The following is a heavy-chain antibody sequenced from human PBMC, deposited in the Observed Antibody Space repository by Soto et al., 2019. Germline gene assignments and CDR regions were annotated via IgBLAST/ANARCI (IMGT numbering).Heavy chain of an antibody. CDR1: GFTFSTSW. CDR3: ATHNYYTFEY. Sequence: EVQLLESGGGLVQPGGSLRLSCTASGFTFSTSWMTWIRQAPGKGLEWVAQIKPDGSDKSYVDSMKGRFTISRDNSKNSLYLQMDSLRAEDTALYYCATHNYYTFEYWGQGTLVTVSS. D-gene: IGHD3-22*01. J-gene: IGHJ4*02. V-gene: IGHV3-7*01. CDR2: IKPDGSDK.